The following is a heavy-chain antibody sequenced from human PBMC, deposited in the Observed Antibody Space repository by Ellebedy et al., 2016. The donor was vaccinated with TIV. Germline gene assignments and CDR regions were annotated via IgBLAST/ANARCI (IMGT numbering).Heavy chain of an antibody. CDR3: VRGDSTLGYNWLDT. CDR1: GLSLNSYN. D-gene: IGHD3-16*01. Sequence: PGWSLRLSCAGSGLSLNSYNMHWVRQAPGKGLEWVGYISNSGSAVYHAASVKGRFTISRDNAKSSLFLQMKSLRDDDSGIYYCVRGDSTLGYNWLDTWGQGTLVTVSS. J-gene: IGHJ5*02. V-gene: IGHV3-48*03. CDR2: ISNSGSAV.